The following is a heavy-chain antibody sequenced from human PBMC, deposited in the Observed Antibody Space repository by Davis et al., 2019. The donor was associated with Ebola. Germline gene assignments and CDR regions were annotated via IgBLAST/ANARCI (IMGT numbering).Heavy chain of an antibody. D-gene: IGHD4-17*01. V-gene: IGHV3-11*01. CDR3: ARGQHGDYGWFDP. Sequence: PGGSLRLSCAASGSTISGYYMTWSRQAPGKGLEWVSHISGSGSLIYYADSVKGRFTISRDDAENSLYLQMNSLTAEDTALYFCARGQHGDYGWFDPWGQGILVTVSS. J-gene: IGHJ5*02. CDR2: ISGSGSLI. CDR1: GSTISGYY.